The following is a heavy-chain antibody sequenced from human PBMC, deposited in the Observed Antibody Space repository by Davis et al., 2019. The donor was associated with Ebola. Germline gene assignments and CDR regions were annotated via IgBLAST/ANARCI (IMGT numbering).Heavy chain of an antibody. CDR2: LSDSGFNT. CDR1: GFVFSSLA. CDR3: ARWASVGY. J-gene: IGHJ4*02. Sequence: GGSLRLSCAASGFVFSSLAMSWVRQVPGKGLEWLSCLSDSGFNTYYADSVKGRFTISRDNVKNSLYLQMDSLRAEDTAVYYCARWASVGYWGQGTLVTVSS. V-gene: IGHV3-21*06. D-gene: IGHD1-26*01.